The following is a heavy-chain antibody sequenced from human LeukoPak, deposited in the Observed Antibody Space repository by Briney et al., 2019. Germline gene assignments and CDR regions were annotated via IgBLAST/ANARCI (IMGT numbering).Heavy chain of an antibody. V-gene: IGHV4-4*02. CDR1: GGSISSSNW. CDR3: VAAAVAVDY. D-gene: IGHD6-19*01. J-gene: IGHJ4*02. CDR2: IYHSGST. Sequence: PSETLSLTCAVSGGSISSSNWWNWVRQPPGKGLEWIGEIYHSGSTNYNASLKSRVTISVDKSKNHFSLKLTSVTAADTAVYYCVAAAVAVDYWGQGTLVTVSS.